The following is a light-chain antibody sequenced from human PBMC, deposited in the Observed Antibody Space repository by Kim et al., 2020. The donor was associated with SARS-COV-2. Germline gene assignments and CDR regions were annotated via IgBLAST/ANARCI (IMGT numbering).Light chain of an antibody. J-gene: IGLJ3*02. CDR3: AAWDDSLKEV. Sequence: ELTQPPSASGTPGQRVTISCSGSSSNIGSNTVNWYQQLPGTAPKLRIYSNNQRPSGVPDRFSGSKSGTSASLAISGLQSEDEADYYCAAWDDSLKEVFGGGTQLTVL. CDR1: SSNIGSNT. V-gene: IGLV1-44*01. CDR2: SNN.